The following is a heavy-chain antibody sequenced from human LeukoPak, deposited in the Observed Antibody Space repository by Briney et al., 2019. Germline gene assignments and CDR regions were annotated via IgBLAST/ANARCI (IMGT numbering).Heavy chain of an antibody. CDR2: IKSKNDGGTS. D-gene: IGHD2-8*01. CDR1: GFTFSNAW. CDR3: TTDGVAIGHTFDY. V-gene: IGHV3-15*01. Sequence: GSLRLSCAASGFTFSNAWMSWVRLTPGKGLEWVGRIKSKNDGGTSDYAAPVQGRFTISRDDSTNTLFQQMNSLKTEDTAVYYCTTDGVAIGHTFDYWGQGSLVTVSS. J-gene: IGHJ4*02.